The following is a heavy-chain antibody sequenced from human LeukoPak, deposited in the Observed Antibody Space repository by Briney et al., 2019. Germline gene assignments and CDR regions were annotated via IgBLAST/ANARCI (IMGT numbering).Heavy chain of an antibody. CDR1: GYTFTSYD. D-gene: IGHD6-6*01. V-gene: IGHV1-8*01. CDR3: ARGRSKRIAARPFYYYYYMDV. J-gene: IGHJ6*03. CDR2: MNPNSGNT. Sequence: ASVKVSCKASGYTFTSYDINWVRQATGQGLEWMGWMNPNSGNTGYAQKFQGRVTMTRNTSISTAYMELSRLRSEDTAVYYCARGRSKRIAARPFYYYYYMDVWGKGTTVTVSS.